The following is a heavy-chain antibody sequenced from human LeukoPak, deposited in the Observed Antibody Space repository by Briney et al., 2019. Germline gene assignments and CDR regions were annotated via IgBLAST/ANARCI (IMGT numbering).Heavy chain of an antibody. V-gene: IGHV4-34*01. Sequence: SETLSLTCAVYGGSFSGYYWSWIRQPPGKGLEWIGEINHSGSTNYNPSLKSRVTISVDTSKNQFSLKLSSVTAADTAVYYCARRMRSPDEIHDAFDIWGQGTMVTVSS. CDR1: GGSFSGYY. J-gene: IGHJ3*02. D-gene: IGHD1-14*01. CDR3: ARRMRSPDEIHDAFDI. CDR2: INHSGST.